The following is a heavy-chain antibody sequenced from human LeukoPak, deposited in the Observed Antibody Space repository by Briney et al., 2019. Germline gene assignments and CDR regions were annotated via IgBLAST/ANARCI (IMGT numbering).Heavy chain of an antibody. D-gene: IGHD3-10*01. CDR2: IIPILGIA. CDR1: GGTFSSYA. CDR3: AGTYYYGSGSYYPLDY. Sequence: GASVKVSCKASGGTFSSYAISWVRQAPGQGLEWMGRIIPILGIANYAQKFQGRVTITADKSTSTAYMELSSLRSEDTAVYYCAGTYYYGSGSYYPLDYRGQGTLVTVSS. V-gene: IGHV1-69*04. J-gene: IGHJ4*02.